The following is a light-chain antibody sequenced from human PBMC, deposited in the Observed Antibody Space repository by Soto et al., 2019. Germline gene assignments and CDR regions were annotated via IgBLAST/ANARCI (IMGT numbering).Light chain of an antibody. CDR1: QGISSR. CDR3: QQSNSFPLT. J-gene: IGKJ4*01. Sequence: DIQMTQSPSSVSASVGDRVTITCRASQGISSRLAWYQQKPGKAPNLLIYAASSLQSGVPSRFNGSGSKTNFTLNIGSLQPENFATYYCQQSNSFPLTFGGGTKVEIK. V-gene: IGKV1-12*01. CDR2: AAS.